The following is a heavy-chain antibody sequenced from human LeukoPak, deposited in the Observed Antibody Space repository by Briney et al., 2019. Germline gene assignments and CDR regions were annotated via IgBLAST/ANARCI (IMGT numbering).Heavy chain of an antibody. V-gene: IGHV3-23*01. Sequence: GESLRLSCDASGFPFSSYGMSWVRQAPGKGLEWVSAVSGDGGRTYYAASVRGRFTISRDNSKDTLYLAMNSLRAGDTATYYCAREGIAMIVVRRYYYYGMDVWGQGTTVTVSS. J-gene: IGHJ6*02. CDR2: VSGDGGRT. CDR1: GFPFSSYG. D-gene: IGHD3-22*01. CDR3: AREGIAMIVVRRYYYYGMDV.